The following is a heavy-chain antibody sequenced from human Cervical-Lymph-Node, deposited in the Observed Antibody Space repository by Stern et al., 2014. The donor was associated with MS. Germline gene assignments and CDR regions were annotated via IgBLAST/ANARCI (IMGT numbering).Heavy chain of an antibody. CDR3: VKDQWELFGAFDN. CDR1: GFIFSRYA. V-gene: IGHV3-30*18. J-gene: IGHJ4*02. Sequence: VQLLESGGGVLQPGRSLRLFRAASGFIFSRYAMHWVRQATGKVLACVAVTSYDDSKTYYAESVKGRFTISRDTSKNSLFLQLNNVRPEDTAVYYCVKDQWELFGAFDNWGQGTLVTVSS. CDR2: TSYDDSKT. D-gene: IGHD1-7*01.